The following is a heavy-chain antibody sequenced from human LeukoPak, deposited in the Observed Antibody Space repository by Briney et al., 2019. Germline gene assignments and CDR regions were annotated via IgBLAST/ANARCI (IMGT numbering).Heavy chain of an antibody. CDR3: ARDKGGMVPFDY. CDR2: IKQGGSEK. V-gene: IGHV3-7*01. Sequence: GGSLRLSCAASEFTVSSNYMSWVRQAPGKGLEWVANIKQGGSEKNYVDSVKGRFTIARDDAKNSLYLQMNSLRAEDTAVYFCARDKGGMVPFDYWGQGTLVTVSS. D-gene: IGHD3-10*01. J-gene: IGHJ4*02. CDR1: EFTVSSNY.